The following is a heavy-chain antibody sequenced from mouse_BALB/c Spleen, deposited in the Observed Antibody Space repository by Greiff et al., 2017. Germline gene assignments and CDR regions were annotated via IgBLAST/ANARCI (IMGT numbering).Heavy chain of an antibody. CDR2: ISYSGST. CDR3: AGYGYVRYWYFDV. Sequence: EVQLQQSGPGLVKPSQSLSLTCTVTGYSITSDYAWNWIRQFPGNKLEWMGYISYSGSTSYNPSLKSRISITRDTSKNQFFLQLNSVTTEDTATYYCAGYGYVRYWYFDVWGAGTTVTVSS. V-gene: IGHV3-2*02. CDR1: GYSITSDYA. J-gene: IGHJ1*01. D-gene: IGHD1-2*01.